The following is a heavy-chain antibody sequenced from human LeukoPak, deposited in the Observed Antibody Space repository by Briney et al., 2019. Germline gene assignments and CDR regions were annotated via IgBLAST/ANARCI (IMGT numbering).Heavy chain of an antibody. CDR3: ARDLRSTTAVDY. CDR1: GSTFSSYA. D-gene: IGHD2-2*01. Sequence: GGSLRLSCAASGSTFSSYAMHWVRQAPGKGLEWVAVISYDGSNKYYADSVKGRFTISRDNSKNTLYLQMNSLRAEDTAVYYCARDLRSTTAVDYWGQGTLVTVSS. CDR2: ISYDGSNK. J-gene: IGHJ4*02. V-gene: IGHV3-30*04.